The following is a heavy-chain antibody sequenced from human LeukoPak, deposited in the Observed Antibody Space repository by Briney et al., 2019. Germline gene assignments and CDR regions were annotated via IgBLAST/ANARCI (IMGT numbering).Heavy chain of an antibody. J-gene: IGHJ6*02. CDR2: INPNSGGT. Sequence: ASVKVSCKASGYTFTGYYMHWVRQAPGQGLEWMGWINPNSGGTNYAQKFQGWVTMTRDTSISTAYMELSRLRSDDTAVYYCARDGVHYYGSGSRYYYYYGMDVWGQGTTVTVSS. CDR1: GYTFTGYY. CDR3: ARDGVHYYGSGSRYYYYYGMDV. V-gene: IGHV1-2*04. D-gene: IGHD3-10*01.